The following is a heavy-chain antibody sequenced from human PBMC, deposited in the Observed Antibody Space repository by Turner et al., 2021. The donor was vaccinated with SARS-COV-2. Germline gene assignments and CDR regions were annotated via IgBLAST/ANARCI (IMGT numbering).Heavy chain of an antibody. V-gene: IGHV1-24*01. Sequence: QVQLVQSGDAVKKPGASVKVSCKVSGYTLTEVSMHWVRQAPGKGLEWMGVFDPEDSDTIYAQKFQGRVTMTEDTSTDTAYMELSSLRSEDTAVYYCATAPPRAAAGRWFDPWGQGTLVTVSS. J-gene: IGHJ5*02. CDR3: ATAPPRAAAGRWFDP. D-gene: IGHD6-13*01. CDR2: FDPEDSDT. CDR1: GYTLTEVS.